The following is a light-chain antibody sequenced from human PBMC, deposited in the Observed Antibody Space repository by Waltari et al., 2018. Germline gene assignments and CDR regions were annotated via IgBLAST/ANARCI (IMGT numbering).Light chain of an antibody. CDR3: HQYNNYPLT. V-gene: IGKV1-5*03. CDR1: QSISVW. CDR2: KAS. J-gene: IGKJ4*01. Sequence: DIQMTQLSSTLSASFGDNVTLPCRASQSISVWLAWYQQKPGRAPTLLLYKASTLESGVPSRFSGSGSDREFTLTISSLQPDDSATYYCHQYNNYPLTFGGGTKVEV.